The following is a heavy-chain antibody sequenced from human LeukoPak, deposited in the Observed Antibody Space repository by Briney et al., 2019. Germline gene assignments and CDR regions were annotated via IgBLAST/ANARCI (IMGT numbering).Heavy chain of an antibody. CDR3: ARSSVVTAMVHLEY. Sequence: GSSVKVSCKASGGTFTSYAISWVRQAPGQGLEWMGGIIPIFGAANYAQKFQGRATITADKSTSTSYMELSSLRSEDTAVYYCARSSVVTAMVHLEYWGQGTLVTVSS. CDR1: GGTFTSYA. D-gene: IGHD2-21*02. V-gene: IGHV1-69*06. CDR2: IIPIFGAA. J-gene: IGHJ4*02.